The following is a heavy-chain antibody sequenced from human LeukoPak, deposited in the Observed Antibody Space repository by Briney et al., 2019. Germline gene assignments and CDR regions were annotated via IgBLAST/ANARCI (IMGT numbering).Heavy chain of an antibody. CDR2: IYTSGST. CDR1: GGSISSYY. Sequence: SETLSLTCTVSGGSISSYYWSWIRQPAGKGLEWIGRIYTSGSTNYNPSLKSRVTISADTSKNQFSLKLTSVTAADTAIYYCARVGRSYGILDYWGQGILVTVSS. D-gene: IGHD3-9*01. J-gene: IGHJ4*02. CDR3: ARVGRSYGILDY. V-gene: IGHV4-4*07.